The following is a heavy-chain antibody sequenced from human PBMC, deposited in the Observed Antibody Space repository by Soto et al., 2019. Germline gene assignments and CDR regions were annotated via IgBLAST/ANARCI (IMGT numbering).Heavy chain of an antibody. D-gene: IGHD6-13*01. CDR1: GFSFSSYS. J-gene: IGHJ4*02. V-gene: IGHV3-21*01. CDR3: AREIATTGLYYFDY. Sequence: GGSLRLSCAASGFSFSSYSMNWVRQAPGKGLEWVSSISSSSTYIYYAESMKGRFTISRDNAKNSMYLQMNSLRAEDTAVYYCAREIATTGLYYFDYWGQGTLVTVSS. CDR2: ISSSSTYI.